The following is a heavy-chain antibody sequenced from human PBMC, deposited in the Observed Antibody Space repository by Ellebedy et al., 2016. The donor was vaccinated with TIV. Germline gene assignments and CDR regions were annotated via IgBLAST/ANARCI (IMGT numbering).Heavy chain of an antibody. CDR1: GFTFSSSA. Sequence: PGGSLRLSCVASGFTFSSSAMTWVRQAPGKGLEWVSTILATGGDTYSADSVKGRFAISRDNSKNTVSLQMNSLRAEDTAVYYCARGGGAYTPFDYWGQGTLVPVSS. CDR3: ARGGGAYTPFDY. J-gene: IGHJ4*02. CDR2: ILATGGDT. V-gene: IGHV3-23*01. D-gene: IGHD3-16*01.